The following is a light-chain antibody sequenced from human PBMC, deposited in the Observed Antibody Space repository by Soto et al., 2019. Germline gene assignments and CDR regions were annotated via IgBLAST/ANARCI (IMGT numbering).Light chain of an antibody. J-gene: IGLJ3*02. Sequence: QSVLTQPPSVSGAPGQRVTISCTGSNSNIGAGYDVHWYQQLPGTAPKLLIYANSNQPSGVPDRFSGSKSGTSASLAITGLQAEDEADYYCQSYDRSLSARVCVGGTKLTVL. CDR1: NSNIGAGYD. CDR3: QSYDRSLSARV. CDR2: ANS. V-gene: IGLV1-40*01.